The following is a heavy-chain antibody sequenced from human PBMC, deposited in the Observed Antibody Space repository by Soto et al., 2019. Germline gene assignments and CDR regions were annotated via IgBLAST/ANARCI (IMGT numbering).Heavy chain of an antibody. V-gene: IGHV3-30*18. CDR3: AKDLSGFGEAGRDV. CDR1: GFTFTIND. Sequence: QMKLVASGGGVVQPGGSLRLSCAASGFTFTINDMHWVRPAPGKGLEWVALISYDGNNKYYADSVKGRFTSSRDNSRTPLYLQMNSRRPEDTAVYYWAKDLSGFGEAGRDVWGQGTTVTVSS. D-gene: IGHD3-10*01. CDR2: ISYDGNNK. J-gene: IGHJ6*02.